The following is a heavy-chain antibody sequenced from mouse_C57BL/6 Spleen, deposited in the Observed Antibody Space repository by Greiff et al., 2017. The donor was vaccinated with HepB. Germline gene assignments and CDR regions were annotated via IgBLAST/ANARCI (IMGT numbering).Heavy chain of an antibody. CDR2: IYPSDSET. J-gene: IGHJ2*01. CDR1: GYTFTSYW. V-gene: IGHV1-61*01. D-gene: IGHD3-2*02. Sequence: VQLQQPGAELVRPGSSVKLSCKASGYTFTSYWMDWVKQRPGQGLEWIGNIYPSDSETHYNQKFKDKATLTVDKSSSTAYMQLSSLTSEDSAVYYCARELRRYYFDYWGQGTTLTVSS. CDR3: ARELRRYYFDY.